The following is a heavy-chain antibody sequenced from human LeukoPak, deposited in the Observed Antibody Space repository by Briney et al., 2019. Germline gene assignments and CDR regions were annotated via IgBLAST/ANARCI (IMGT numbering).Heavy chain of an antibody. Sequence: PGGSLRLSCAASGFTFDDYAMRWVRQAPGKGLEWVSGISWNSGSIGYADPVKGRFTISRDNAKNSLYLQMNSLRAEDTALYYCANVEEWGQGTLVTVSS. CDR3: ANVEE. CDR1: GFTFDDYA. CDR2: ISWNSGSI. V-gene: IGHV3-9*01. D-gene: IGHD2-21*01. J-gene: IGHJ4*02.